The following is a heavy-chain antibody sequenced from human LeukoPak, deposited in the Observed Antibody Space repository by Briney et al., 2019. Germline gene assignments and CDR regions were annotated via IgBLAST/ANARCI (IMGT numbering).Heavy chain of an antibody. V-gene: IGHV3-9*01. J-gene: IGHJ5*02. CDR3: AKDPSGYLGNWFDP. CDR2: ISWNSGSI. Sequence: PGRSLRLSCAASGFTFDDYAMHWVRQAPGKGLEWVSGISWNSGSIGYADSVKGRFTISRENAKNSLYLQMNSLRAEDTALYYCAKDPSGYLGNWFDPWGQGTLVTVSS. D-gene: IGHD5-12*01. CDR1: GFTFDDYA.